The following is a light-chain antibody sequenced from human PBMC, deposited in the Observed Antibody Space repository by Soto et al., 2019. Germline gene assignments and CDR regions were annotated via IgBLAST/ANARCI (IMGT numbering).Light chain of an antibody. CDR2: GAS. CDR3: QQFNSWPPLT. CDR1: QSISSN. V-gene: IGKV3-15*01. J-gene: IGKJ4*01. Sequence: EIAMTQSPSTLSVSVGDRATLSCRASQSISSNLAWYQQKPGKAPRLLIYGASTRDSGIPARFSGSGSGTEFTLTISSLQSEDFAVYYCQQFNSWPPLTFGGGTKVEIK.